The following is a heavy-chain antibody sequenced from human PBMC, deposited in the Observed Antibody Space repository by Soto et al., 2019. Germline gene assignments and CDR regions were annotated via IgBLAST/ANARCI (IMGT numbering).Heavy chain of an antibody. J-gene: IGHJ4*02. CDR2: ISYDGSHA. Sequence: QVQLVESGGGVVQPGRSLRLSCAASGFTFTTYGMHWVRRAPGKGLEWVEVISYDGSHAYYADSVKGRFTISRDNSKNTLYLQINSLRAEDTAVYYCAKERTYSVASGFDYWGRGTLVTVSS. V-gene: IGHV3-30*18. D-gene: IGHD1-26*01. CDR3: AKERTYSVASGFDY. CDR1: GFTFTTYG.